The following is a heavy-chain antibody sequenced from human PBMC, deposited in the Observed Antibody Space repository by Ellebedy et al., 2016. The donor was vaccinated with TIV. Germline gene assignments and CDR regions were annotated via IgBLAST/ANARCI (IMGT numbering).Heavy chain of an antibody. V-gene: IGHV3-23*01. CDR2: LSSTGRGT. J-gene: IGHJ4*02. CDR3: AKGMRGGADFDY. Sequence: GGSLRLXXEGSGFTFINYAMTWVRQAPGKGLEWVSTLSSTGRGTYLADSVRGRFTVSRDNSKNTLYLQMDSLRAEDTAIYYCAKGMRGGADFDYWGQGTLVTVSS. D-gene: IGHD4/OR15-4a*01. CDR1: GFTFINYA.